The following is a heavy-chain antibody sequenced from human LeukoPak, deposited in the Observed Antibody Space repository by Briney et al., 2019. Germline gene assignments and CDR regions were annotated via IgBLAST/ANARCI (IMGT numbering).Heavy chain of an antibody. CDR3: ARRSSGWHYYFDY. D-gene: IGHD6-19*01. CDR1: GFTFSSYE. V-gene: IGHV3-48*03. J-gene: IGHJ4*02. CDR2: ISGSGSTI. Sequence: GGSLRLSCAASGFTFSSYEMNWVRQAPGKGLEWVSYISGSGSTIYYADSVKAPFPISRDNAKNSLYLQMNSLRAEDTAVYYCARRSSGWHYYFDYWGQGTLVTVSS.